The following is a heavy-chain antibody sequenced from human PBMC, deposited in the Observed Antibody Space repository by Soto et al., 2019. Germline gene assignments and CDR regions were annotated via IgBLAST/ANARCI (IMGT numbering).Heavy chain of an antibody. CDR1: GYSFQRYG. D-gene: IGHD6-25*01. CDR2: ISAFNGDT. V-gene: IGHV1-18*01. Sequence: QVPLVQSGAEVKRPGASVKVSCKASGYSFQRYGISWVRQAPGQGLEWVGWISAFNGDTKYAQRLQDRVSMTTDTSTDTAHMGLSSLISDGTAIYYCAKDSPSSGRLGGNYWGQGTLVTPSS. CDR3: AKDSPSSGRLGGNY. J-gene: IGHJ4*02.